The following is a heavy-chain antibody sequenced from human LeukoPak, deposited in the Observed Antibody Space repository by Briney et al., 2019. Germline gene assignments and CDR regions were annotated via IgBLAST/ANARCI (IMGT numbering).Heavy chain of an antibody. CDR2: IIPIFGTA. D-gene: IGHD5-12*01. CDR1: GGTFSSYA. Sequence: SVKVSRKASGGTFSSYAISWVRQAPGQGLEWMGGIIPIFGTANYAQKFQGRVTITADESTSTAYMELSSLRSEDTAVYYCARDSKRGYSGYDSAFDIWGQGTMVTVSS. V-gene: IGHV1-69*01. CDR3: ARDSKRGYSGYDSAFDI. J-gene: IGHJ3*02.